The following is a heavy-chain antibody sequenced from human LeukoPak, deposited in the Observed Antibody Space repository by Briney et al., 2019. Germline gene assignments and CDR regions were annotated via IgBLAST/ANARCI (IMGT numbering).Heavy chain of an antibody. CDR3: ANDLGWIQLNLG. CDR1: GFTFSDYA. CDR2: ISGGSSGST. J-gene: IGHJ4*02. D-gene: IGHD5-18*01. Sequence: PGGSLRLSCAASGFTFSDYAMSWVRQAPGKGLEWLSVISGGSSGSTYYADSVTGRFTISRDNSRNTVYLQMNSLRAEDTAVYYCANDLGWIQLNLGRGQGTLVTVSS. V-gene: IGHV3-23*01.